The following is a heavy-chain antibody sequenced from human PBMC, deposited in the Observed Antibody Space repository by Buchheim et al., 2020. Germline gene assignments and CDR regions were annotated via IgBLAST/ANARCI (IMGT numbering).Heavy chain of an antibody. V-gene: IGHV4-39*01. Sequence: QLQLQESGPGLVKPSETLSLTCTVSGGSISSTSYYWGWIRQPPGKGLEWIGSFYYSGSTYYNPSLKSRVTITADTSKNQFSLRVSAVTAADSAVYYCAGPVVTAAGTSWFDPWGQGTL. J-gene: IGHJ5*02. D-gene: IGHD6-13*01. CDR2: FYYSGST. CDR1: GGSISSTSYY. CDR3: AGPVVTAAGTSWFDP.